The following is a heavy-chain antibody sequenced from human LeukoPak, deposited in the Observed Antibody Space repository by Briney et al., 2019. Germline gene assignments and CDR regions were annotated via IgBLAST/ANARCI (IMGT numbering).Heavy chain of an antibody. V-gene: IGHV1-18*01. J-gene: IGHJ6*02. CDR1: GYTFTSYG. CDR2: ISAYNGNT. D-gene: IGHD2-2*01. CDR3: ARDGRNCSSTSCYWYYYYGMDV. Sequence: VSVKVSCKASGYTFTSYGISWVRQAPGQGLEWMGWISAYNGNTNYAQKLQGRVTMTTDTSTSTAYMELRSLRSDDTAVYYCARDGRNCSSTSCYWYYYYGMDVWGQGTTVTVSS.